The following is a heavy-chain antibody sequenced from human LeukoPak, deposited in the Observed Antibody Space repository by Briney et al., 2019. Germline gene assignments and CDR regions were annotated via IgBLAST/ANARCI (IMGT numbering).Heavy chain of an antibody. D-gene: IGHD1-26*01. V-gene: IGHV1-69*01. Sequence: KVSCKASGGTFSSYAISWVRQAPGQGLEWMGGIIPIFGTANYAQKFQGRVTITADESTSTAYMELSSLRSEDTAVYYCACAQYSGSYYDYWGQGTLVTVSS. CDR2: IIPIFGTA. CDR1: GGTFSSYA. CDR3: ACAQYSGSYYDY. J-gene: IGHJ4*02.